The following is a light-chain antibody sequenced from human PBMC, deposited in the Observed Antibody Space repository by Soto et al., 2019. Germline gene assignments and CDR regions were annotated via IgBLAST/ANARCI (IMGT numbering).Light chain of an antibody. CDR3: QQSNT. Sequence: DLQMTQSPSSLSASVGDRVTITCQASQDISNYLNWYQQKPGKAPKLLIYDASNLETGVPSRFSGSGSGTDFTFTISSLQPEDIATYYCQQSNTFGQGTKLEIK. V-gene: IGKV1-33*01. CDR2: DAS. CDR1: QDISNY. J-gene: IGKJ2*01.